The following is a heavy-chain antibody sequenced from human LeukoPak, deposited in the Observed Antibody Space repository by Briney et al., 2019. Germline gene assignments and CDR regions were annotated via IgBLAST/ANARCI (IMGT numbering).Heavy chain of an antibody. CDR3: ARVNRVPAAMLWFDP. D-gene: IGHD2-2*01. J-gene: IGHJ5*02. CDR1: GGSISSYY. CDR2: IYYSGST. Sequence: SETLSLTCTVSGGSISSYYWSWIRQPPGKGLEWIGYIYYSGSTNYNPSLKSRVTISVDTSKNQFSLKLSSVTAADTAVYYCARVNRVPAAMLWFDPWGQGTLVTVSS. V-gene: IGHV4-59*01.